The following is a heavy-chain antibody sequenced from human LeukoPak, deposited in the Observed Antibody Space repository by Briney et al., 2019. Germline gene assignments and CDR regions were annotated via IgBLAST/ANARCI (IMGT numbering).Heavy chain of an antibody. J-gene: IGHJ5*02. CDR2: IIPIFGTA. Sequence: SVKVSCKASGGTFNSYAISWVRQDPGQELEWMGGIIPIFGTANYAQKFQGRVTVTADKSTNTAYMELSSLRSQDTAVYYCAMFLGYCSGGSCPFDPWGQGTLVTVSS. CDR3: AMFLGYCSGGSCPFDP. D-gene: IGHD2-15*01. CDR1: GGTFNSYA. V-gene: IGHV1-69*06.